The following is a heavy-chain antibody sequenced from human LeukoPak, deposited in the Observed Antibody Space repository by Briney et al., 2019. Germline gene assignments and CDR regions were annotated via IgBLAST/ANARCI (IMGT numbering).Heavy chain of an antibody. CDR2: IYSGGST. CDR3: ARGPDYSSSWYMVDY. D-gene: IGHD6-13*01. V-gene: IGHV3-66*01. CDR1: GFTVSSNY. J-gene: IGHJ4*02. Sequence: GGSLRLSCAASGFTVSSNYMSWVRQAPGKGLEWVSVIYSGGSTYYADSVKGRFTISRDNSKNTLYLQMNSLRAEDTAVYYCARGPDYSSSWYMVDYWGQGTLVTVSS.